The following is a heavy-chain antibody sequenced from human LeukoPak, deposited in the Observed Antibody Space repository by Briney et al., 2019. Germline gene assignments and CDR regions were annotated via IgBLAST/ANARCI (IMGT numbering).Heavy chain of an antibody. CDR3: ARGSGYEDAFDI. J-gene: IGHJ3*02. Sequence: ASVKVSCKASGYTFTSYDINWERQATGQGLEWMGWMNPNSGNTGYAQKFQGRVTMTRNTSISTAYMELSSLRSEDTAVYYCARGSGYEDAFDIWGQGTTVTVSS. D-gene: IGHD6-25*01. CDR2: MNPNSGNT. V-gene: IGHV1-8*01. CDR1: GYTFTSYD.